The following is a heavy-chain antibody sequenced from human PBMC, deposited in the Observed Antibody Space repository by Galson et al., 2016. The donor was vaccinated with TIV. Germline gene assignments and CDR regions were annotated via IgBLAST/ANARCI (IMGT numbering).Heavy chain of an antibody. J-gene: IGHJ4*02. CDR3: ARPPYCGGYCYKYDL. Sequence: SVKVSCKASGYIFTNYPMHWVRQAPGQSLEWMGWINGGNGNTKYSQRFQGGVTITRDTSASTAYMELSSLRSEDTAVYYCARPPYCGGYCYKYDLWGPGTLVTVSS. D-gene: IGHD2-21*01. CDR2: INGGNGNT. CDR1: GYIFTNYP. V-gene: IGHV1-3*01.